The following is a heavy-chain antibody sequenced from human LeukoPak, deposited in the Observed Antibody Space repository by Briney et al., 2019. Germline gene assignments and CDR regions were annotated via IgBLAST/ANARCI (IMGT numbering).Heavy chain of an antibody. CDR1: GFTFSSYA. D-gene: IGHD3-3*01. CDR3: AKDPRDLRFLEWLSENYYYMDV. V-gene: IGHV3-23*01. CDR2: ISGSGGST. J-gene: IGHJ6*03. Sequence: PGRSLRLSCAASGFTFSSYAMSWVRQAPGKGLEWVSAISGSGGSTYYADSVKGRFTISRDNSKNTLYLQMNSLRAEDTAVYYCAKDPRDLRFLEWLSENYYYMDVWGKGTTVTVSS.